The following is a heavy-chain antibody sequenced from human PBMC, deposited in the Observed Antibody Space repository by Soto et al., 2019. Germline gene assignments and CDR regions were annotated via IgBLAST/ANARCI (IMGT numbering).Heavy chain of an antibody. V-gene: IGHV3-74*01. CDR2: INSDGSST. CDR3: ARDYYTRLGHCSGGGCPLDY. CDR1: GFTFSTYW. J-gene: IGHJ4*02. D-gene: IGHD2-15*01. Sequence: EVQLVESGVGLVQPGGSLRLSCAASGFTFSTYWMHWVRQAPGKGLVWVSRINSDGSSTNYADSVKGRFTISRDNAENTLYLEINNLRAEDTAVYYCARDYYTRLGHCSGGGCPLDYWGQGTLVTVSS.